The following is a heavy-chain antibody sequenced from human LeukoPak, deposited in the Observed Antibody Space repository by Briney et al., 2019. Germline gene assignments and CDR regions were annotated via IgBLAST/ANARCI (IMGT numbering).Heavy chain of an antibody. J-gene: IGHJ5*02. CDR3: ARDLTRIAVAGTPFWFDP. V-gene: IGHV1-2*02. CDR1: GYTFTGYY. Sequence: ASVKVSCKASGYTFTGYYMHWVRQAPGPGLEWMGWINPNSGGTNYAQKFQGRVTMTRDTSISTAYMELSRLRSDDTAVYYCARDLTRIAVAGTPFWFDPWGQGTLVTVSS. CDR2: INPNSGGT. D-gene: IGHD6-19*01.